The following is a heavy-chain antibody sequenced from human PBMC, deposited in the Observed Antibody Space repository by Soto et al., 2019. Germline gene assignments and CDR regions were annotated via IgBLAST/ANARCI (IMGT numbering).Heavy chain of an antibody. CDR3: AREMAGLGGEYEY. CDR2: ISGSSGNA. J-gene: IGHJ4*02. CDR1: GYTFTKYG. Sequence: QVQLVQSGAEVKNPGASVKVSCKTSGYTFTKYGVGWVRQAPGQGLEWMGWISGSSGNANYAEKVQGRITLTTDTSTSTAYIERRSLIYDDPAVYYCAREMAGLGGEYEYWGKGTLVTVSS. V-gene: IGHV1-18*01. D-gene: IGHD3-16*01.